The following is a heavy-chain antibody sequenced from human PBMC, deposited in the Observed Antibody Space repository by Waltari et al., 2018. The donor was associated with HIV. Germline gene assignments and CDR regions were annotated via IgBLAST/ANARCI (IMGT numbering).Heavy chain of an antibody. CDR1: GFTFGDYA. D-gene: IGHD3-22*01. V-gene: IGHV3-49*03. CDR3: TSRVSYYYDSSGYYHGAFDI. CDR2: IRSKAYGGTT. J-gene: IGHJ3*02. Sequence: EVQLVESGGGLVQPGRSLRLSCTASGFTFGDYAMSWFRQAPGKGPEWVGFIRSKAYGGTTEYAASVKGRFTISRDDSKSIAYLQMNSLKTEDTAVYYCTSRVSYYYDSSGYYHGAFDIWGQGTMVTVSS.